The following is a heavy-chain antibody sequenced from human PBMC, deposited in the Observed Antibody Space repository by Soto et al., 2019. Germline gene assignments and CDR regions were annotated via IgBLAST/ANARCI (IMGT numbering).Heavy chain of an antibody. CDR2: ISYDGSNK. J-gene: IGHJ4*02. D-gene: IGHD2-2*01. CDR3: ARDRPSPYCSSTSCSSYFDY. V-gene: IGHV3-30-3*01. CDR1: GFTFSTYA. Sequence: GGSLRLSFAASGFTFSTYAMQWVRQAPGKGLEWVAVISYDGSNKYYADSVKGRFTISRDNSKNTLYLQMNSLRAEDTAVYYCARDRPSPYCSSTSCSSYFDYWGQGTLVTVSS.